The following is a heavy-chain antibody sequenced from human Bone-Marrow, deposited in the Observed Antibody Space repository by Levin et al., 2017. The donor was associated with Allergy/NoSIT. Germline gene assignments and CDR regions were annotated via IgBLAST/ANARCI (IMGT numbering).Heavy chain of an antibody. CDR1: GFTFSSYS. D-gene: IGHD2-2*01. CDR2: ISSSSSYI. Sequence: GGSLRLSCAASGFTFSSYSMNWVRQAPGKGLEWVSSISSSSSYIYYADSVKGRFTISRDNAKNSLYLQMNSLRAEDTAVYYCARDRPAPSSTRPCYYGMDVWGQGTTVTVSS. CDR3: ARDRPAPSSTRPCYYGMDV. J-gene: IGHJ6*02. V-gene: IGHV3-21*01.